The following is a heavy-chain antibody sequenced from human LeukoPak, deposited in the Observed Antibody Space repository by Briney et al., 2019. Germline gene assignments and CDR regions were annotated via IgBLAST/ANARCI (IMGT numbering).Heavy chain of an antibody. Sequence: SETLSLTCAVSGGSINSHYWGWIRQPPGKGQQWIGDIYYTGKINYNPSLKSRVTITLDTSKDHLSLNLTSVRAADTAIYYCVRRDTGWNYFDYWGQGILVTVSS. CDR3: VRRDTGWNYFDY. V-gene: IGHV4-59*08. D-gene: IGHD6-19*01. CDR1: GGSINSHY. J-gene: IGHJ4*02. CDR2: IYYTGKI.